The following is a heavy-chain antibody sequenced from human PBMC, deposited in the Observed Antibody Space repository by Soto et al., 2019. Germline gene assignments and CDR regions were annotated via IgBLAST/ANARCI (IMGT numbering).Heavy chain of an antibody. Sequence: LIHQPPGKGLEWIGNIYYSENTYYNPSLKSRVTISVDTSKNQFSLRLTSVTAADTAVYYCATHPPYGPLDHWGQGTLVSVSS. V-gene: IGHV4-39*01. J-gene: IGHJ4*02. CDR2: IYYSENT. CDR3: ATHPPYGPLDH. D-gene: IGHD4-17*01.